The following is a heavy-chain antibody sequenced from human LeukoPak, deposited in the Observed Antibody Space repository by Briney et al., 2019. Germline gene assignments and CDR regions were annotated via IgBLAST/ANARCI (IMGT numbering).Heavy chain of an antibody. CDR1: GYSISSGYF. V-gene: IGHV4-38-2*02. CDR3: ARERGYYGPGYMDV. Sequence: SETLSLTCTVSGYSISSGYFWGWIRQSPGKGLEWIGRIYTSGSTNYNPSLKSRVTISVDTSKNQFSLKLSSVTAADTAVYYCARERGYYGPGYMDVWGKGTTVTISS. D-gene: IGHD3-10*01. J-gene: IGHJ6*03. CDR2: IYTSGST.